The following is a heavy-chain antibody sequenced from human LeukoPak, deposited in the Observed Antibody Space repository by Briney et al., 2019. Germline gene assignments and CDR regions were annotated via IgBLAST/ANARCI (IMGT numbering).Heavy chain of an antibody. CDR3: AKGGYCSSTSCYGGNYYYYMDV. CDR1: GFPLSSYA. Sequence: GGSLRLSCAASGFPLSSYAMSWVRQASGKGLEWVSAISGSGGSTYYADSVKGRFTISRDNSKNTLYLQMNSLRAEDTAVYYCAKGGYCSSTSCYGGNYYYYMDVWGKGTTVTISS. D-gene: IGHD2-2*01. CDR2: ISGSGGST. J-gene: IGHJ6*03. V-gene: IGHV3-23*01.